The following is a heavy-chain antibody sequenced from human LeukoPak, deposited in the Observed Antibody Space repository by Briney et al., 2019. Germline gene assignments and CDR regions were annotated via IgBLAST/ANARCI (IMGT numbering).Heavy chain of an antibody. V-gene: IGHV4-59*01. Sequence: YYXSWIRQPPGKGLEWIGYIYYSESTNYNPSLKSRVTISVDTSKNQFSLKLSSVTAADTAVYYCASSMYSSSSPDYWGQGTLVTVSS. CDR1: YY. J-gene: IGHJ4*02. D-gene: IGHD6-6*01. CDR2: IYYSEST. CDR3: ASSMYSSSSPDY.